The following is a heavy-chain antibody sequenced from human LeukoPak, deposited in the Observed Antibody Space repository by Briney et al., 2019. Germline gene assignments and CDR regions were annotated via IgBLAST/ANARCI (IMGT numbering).Heavy chain of an antibody. CDR3: AKEQLVPYFDY. D-gene: IGHD6-6*01. CDR2: ISGSGGST. Sequence: GGPLRLSCAASGFNFSIYAMSWVRPAPGKGLEWVSAISGSGGSTYYADSVKGRFTISRDNSKNTLYQQMNSLRAEDTAVYYCAKEQLVPYFDYWGQGTLVTVSS. V-gene: IGHV3-23*01. J-gene: IGHJ4*02. CDR1: GFNFSIYA.